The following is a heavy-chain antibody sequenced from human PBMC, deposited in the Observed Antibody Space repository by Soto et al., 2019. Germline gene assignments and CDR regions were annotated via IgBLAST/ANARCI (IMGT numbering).Heavy chain of an antibody. CDR2: ITSDGDST. J-gene: IGHJ4*02. Sequence: GGSLRLSCSVSGFTFSNYAMHWVRQAPGEGLEYVSGITSDGDSTYHADSVKGRFTISRDNSKNTLYLQMSSLRLEDTAIYYCVKGNQLLRYYFEFWGQGTLVTVSS. D-gene: IGHD2-15*01. CDR3: VKGNQLLRYYFEF. V-gene: IGHV3-64D*06. CDR1: GFTFSNYA.